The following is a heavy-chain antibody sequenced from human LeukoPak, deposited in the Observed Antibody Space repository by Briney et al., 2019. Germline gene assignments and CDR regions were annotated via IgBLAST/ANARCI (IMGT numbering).Heavy chain of an antibody. CDR2: ISYDGSNK. J-gene: IGHJ6*02. CDR1: GFTFSSYA. Sequence: PGRSLRLSCAASGFTFSSYAMHWVRQAPGKGLEWVAVISYDGSNKYYADSVKGRFTISRDNSKNTLYLQMNSLRAEDTAVYYCARDSKRPYYYYGMDVWGQGTTVTVSS. V-gene: IGHV3-30-3*01. CDR3: ARDSKRPYYYYGMDV. D-gene: IGHD6-6*01.